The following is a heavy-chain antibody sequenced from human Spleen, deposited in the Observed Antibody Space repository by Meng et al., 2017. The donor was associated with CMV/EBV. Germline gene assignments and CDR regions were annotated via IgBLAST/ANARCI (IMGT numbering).Heavy chain of an antibody. J-gene: IGHJ4*02. D-gene: IGHD6-6*01. CDR2: IKQDGSEK. CDR1: GFTVSGNY. V-gene: IGHV3-7*01. CDR3: ARERTSFLDY. Sequence: GESLKISCEVSGFTVSGNYMSWVRQAPGKGLEWVANIKQDGSEKYYVDSVKGRFTISRDNAKNSLYLQMNSLRAEDTAVYYCARERTSFLDYWGQGTLVTVSS.